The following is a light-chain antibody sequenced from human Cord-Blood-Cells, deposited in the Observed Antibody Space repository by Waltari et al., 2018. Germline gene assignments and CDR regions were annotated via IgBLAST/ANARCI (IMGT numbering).Light chain of an antibody. CDR3: QQYNNWPFT. CDR2: GAS. V-gene: IGKV3-15*01. Sequence: EIVMTPSPATLSVSPWERATLSCRASQSVSSNLAWYQQKPGQAPRLLIYGASTRATGIPARFSGSGSGTEFTLTISSLQSEDFAVYYCQQYNNWPFTFGPGTKVDIK. CDR1: QSVSSN. J-gene: IGKJ3*01.